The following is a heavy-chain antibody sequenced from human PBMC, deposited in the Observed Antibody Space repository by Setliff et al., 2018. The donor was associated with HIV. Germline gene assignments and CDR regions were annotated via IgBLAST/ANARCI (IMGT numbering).Heavy chain of an antibody. D-gene: IGHD4-17*01. CDR1: GGSISSSSFY. J-gene: IGHJ3*01. V-gene: IGHV4-39*07. CDR2: VYYSGST. CDR3: ARVQMAYAAFDV. Sequence: SETLSLTCAVSGGSISSSSFYWAWIRQPPGKGLEWIGSVYYSGSTYYNPSLKSRVTISIDTSKHQFSLKLSSVTAADTAVYYCARVQMAYAAFDVWGQGTMVTVSS.